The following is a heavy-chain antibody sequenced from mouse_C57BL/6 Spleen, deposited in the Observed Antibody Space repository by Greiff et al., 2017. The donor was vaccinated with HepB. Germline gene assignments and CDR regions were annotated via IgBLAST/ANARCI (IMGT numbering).Heavy chain of an antibody. V-gene: IGHV5-6*01. CDR2: ISSGGSYT. Sequence: EVQRVESGGDLVKPGGSLKLSCAASGFTFSSYGMSWVRQTTDKRLEWVATISSGGSYTYYPDSVKGRFTISRDNAKNTLYLQMNSLKSEDTAMYYCARGSKARDYFDYWGQGTTLTVSS. CDR3: ARGSKARDYFDY. CDR1: GFTFSSYG. D-gene: IGHD6-1*01. J-gene: IGHJ2*01.